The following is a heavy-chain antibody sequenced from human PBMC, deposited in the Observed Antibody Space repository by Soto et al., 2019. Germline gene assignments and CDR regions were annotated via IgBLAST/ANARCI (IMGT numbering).Heavy chain of an antibody. J-gene: IGHJ4*02. CDR2: ISGSGGST. V-gene: IGHV3-23*01. CDR3: ASGRDFWSGYSVFFDY. D-gene: IGHD3-3*01. Sequence: PGGSLRLSCAASGFTFSSYAMSWVRQAPGKGLEWVSAISGSGGSTYYADSVKGRFTISRDNSKNTLNLQMNSLRAEDTAVYYCASGRDFWSGYSVFFDYWGQGTLVTVSS. CDR1: GFTFSSYA.